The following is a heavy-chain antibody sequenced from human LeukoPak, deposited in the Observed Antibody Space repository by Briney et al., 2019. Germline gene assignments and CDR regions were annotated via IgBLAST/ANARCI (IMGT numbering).Heavy chain of an antibody. Sequence: ASVKVSCKASGYTGTGYYMHWARQAPGQGLEWKGRSNPNSGGTNYAQNFPGRVTMTRDTTISTAYMELSRLRSDDTAVYYSARSHGGITIRTWFDPGAREPWSPSPQ. CDR2: SNPNSGGT. V-gene: IGHV1-2*02. CDR3: ARSHGGITIRTWFDP. D-gene: IGHD3-3*01. CDR1: GYTGTGYY. J-gene: IGHJ5*02.